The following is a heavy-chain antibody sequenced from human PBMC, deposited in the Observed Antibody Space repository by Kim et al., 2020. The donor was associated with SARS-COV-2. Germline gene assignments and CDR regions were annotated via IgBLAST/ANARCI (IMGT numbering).Heavy chain of an antibody. D-gene: IGHD3-9*01. J-gene: IGHJ6*03. CDR3: ARVLAWKTNYDILTGRHYVMPYYYMDV. CDR2: INHSGST. Sequence: SETLSLTCAVYGGSFSGYYWSWIRQPPGKGLEWIGEINHSGSTNYNPSLKSRVTISVDTSKNQFSLKLSSVTAADTAVYYCARVLAWKTNYDILTGRHYVMPYYYMDVWGKGTTVTVSS. CDR1: GGSFSGYY. V-gene: IGHV4-34*01.